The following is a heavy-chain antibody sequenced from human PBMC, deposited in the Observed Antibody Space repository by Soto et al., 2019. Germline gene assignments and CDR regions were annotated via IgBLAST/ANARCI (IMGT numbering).Heavy chain of an antibody. J-gene: IGHJ4*02. Sequence: QVQLVESGGGVVQPGRSLRLSCAASGFTFSSYGTHWVRQAPGKGLEWVAVISYDGNNKYYADSVKGRFTISRDNSKNTLYLQMNSLRAEDTAVYYCARGKYQLLWGDYWGQGTLVTVSS. V-gene: IGHV3-30*03. CDR1: GFTFSSYG. D-gene: IGHD2-2*01. CDR3: ARGKYQLLWGDY. CDR2: ISYDGNNK.